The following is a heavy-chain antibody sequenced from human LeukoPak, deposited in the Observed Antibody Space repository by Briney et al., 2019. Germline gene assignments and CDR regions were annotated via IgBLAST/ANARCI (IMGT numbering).Heavy chain of an antibody. CDR2: INWNGGST. D-gene: IGHD3-22*01. J-gene: IGHJ4*02. CDR1: GFTFDDYG. CDR3: AKDSSGYYSNFDY. V-gene: IGHV3-20*04. Sequence: GGSLRLSCAASGFTFDDYGMSWVRQAPGKGLEWVSGINWNGGSTGYADSVKGRFTISRDNSKNTLYLQMNSLRAEATAVYYCAKDSSGYYSNFDYWGQGTLVTVSS.